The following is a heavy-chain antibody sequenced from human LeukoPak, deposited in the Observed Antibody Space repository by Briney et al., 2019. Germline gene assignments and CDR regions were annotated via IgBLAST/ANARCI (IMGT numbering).Heavy chain of an antibody. Sequence: GGSLRLSCAASGFTFSSYAMHWVRQAPGKGLEWVAVISYDGSNKYCADSVKGRFTISRDNSKNTLYLQMNSLRAEDTAVYYCARLYSSRMFDYWGQGTLVTVSS. CDR1: GFTFSSYA. CDR3: ARLYSSRMFDY. CDR2: ISYDGSNK. D-gene: IGHD6-13*01. J-gene: IGHJ4*02. V-gene: IGHV3-30-3*01.